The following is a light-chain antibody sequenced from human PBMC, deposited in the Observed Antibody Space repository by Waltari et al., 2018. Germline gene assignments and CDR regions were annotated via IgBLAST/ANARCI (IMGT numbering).Light chain of an antibody. CDR3: CSYAGSSTFDVV. Sequence: QSALTQPASVAGSPGQSITLSCTGTSIDVGGDNYVPWYQQHPGKAPKLIIYVVSMRPSGVSNRFSGSKSGNTASLTISGLQAEAEADYYCCSYAGSSTFDVVSGGGTKLTVL. V-gene: IGLV2-23*02. J-gene: IGLJ2*01. CDR1: SIDVGGDNY. CDR2: VVS.